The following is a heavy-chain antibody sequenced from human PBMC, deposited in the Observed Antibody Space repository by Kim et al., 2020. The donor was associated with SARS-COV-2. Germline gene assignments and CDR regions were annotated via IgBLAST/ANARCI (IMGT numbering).Heavy chain of an antibody. V-gene: IGHV3-33*01. CDR1: GFTFSSYG. D-gene: IGHD1-26*01. CDR3: AGYILVGATAYGMDV. J-gene: IGHJ6*02. CDR2: IWYDASNK. Sequence: GGSLRLSCAASGFTFSSYGMHWVRQAPGKGLEWVAVIWYDASNKYYADSVKGRLTISGDNSKKTLYLYMNSLRPEATAAFYGAGYILVGATAYGMDVWG.